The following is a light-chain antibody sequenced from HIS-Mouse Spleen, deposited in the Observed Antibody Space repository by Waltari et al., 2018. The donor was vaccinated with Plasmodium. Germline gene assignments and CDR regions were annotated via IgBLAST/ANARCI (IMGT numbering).Light chain of an antibody. V-gene: IGKV3-15*01. Sequence: EIVMTQSPATLSVSPGERATLPCRASQSVSSNLAWYQQKPGQAPRLLIYGASTRATGIPARFSGSGSGTEFTLTISSLQAEDVAVYYCQQYYSTPPYTFGQGTKLEIK. J-gene: IGKJ2*01. CDR1: QSVSSN. CDR3: QQYYSTPPYT. CDR2: GAS.